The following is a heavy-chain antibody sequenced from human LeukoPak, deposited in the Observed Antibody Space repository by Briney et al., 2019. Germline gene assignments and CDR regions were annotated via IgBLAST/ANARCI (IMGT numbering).Heavy chain of an antibody. Sequence: GGSLRLSCAASGFTFSSYAMSWVRQAPGKGLEWVSAISGSGGSTYYADSVKGRFAISRDNSKNTLYLQMNSLRAEDTAVYYCTQGQQLANPSSFDYWGQGTLVTVSS. CDR2: ISGSGGST. J-gene: IGHJ4*02. CDR3: TQGQQLANPSSFDY. D-gene: IGHD6-13*01. CDR1: GFTFSSYA. V-gene: IGHV3-23*01.